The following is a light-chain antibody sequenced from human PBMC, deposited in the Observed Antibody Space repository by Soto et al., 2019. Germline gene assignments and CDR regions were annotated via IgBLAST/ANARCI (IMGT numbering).Light chain of an antibody. CDR3: QQYSRNPLT. CDR2: KAS. J-gene: IGKJ4*01. V-gene: IGKV1-5*03. CDR1: QSVSSW. Sequence: DIQMTQSPSTLSASVGDRVTITCRASQSVSSWLAWYQQKPGEVPKLLIYKASSLESGVPSRFSGSGSGTEFTLTLSSLQPDDFVTYYCQQYSRNPLTFGGGTKVEIK.